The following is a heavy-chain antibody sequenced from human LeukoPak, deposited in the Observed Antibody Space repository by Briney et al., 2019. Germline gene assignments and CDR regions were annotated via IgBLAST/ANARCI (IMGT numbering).Heavy chain of an antibody. Sequence: GGSLRLSCAASGFTFSSYAMSWVRQAPGKGLEWVSAISGSGGRTYYADSVKGRFTISRDNSKNTLYLQMNSLRAEDTAVYYCARGSGDPYFDYWGQGTLVTVSS. D-gene: IGHD2-21*01. CDR1: GFTFSSYA. V-gene: IGHV3-23*01. J-gene: IGHJ4*02. CDR2: ISGSGGRT. CDR3: ARGSGDPYFDY.